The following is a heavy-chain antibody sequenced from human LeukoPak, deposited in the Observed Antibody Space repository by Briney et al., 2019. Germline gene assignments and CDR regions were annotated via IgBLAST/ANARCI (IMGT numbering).Heavy chain of an antibody. CDR2: MNPNSGNT. CDR1: GYTFTTYD. J-gene: IGHJ4*02. V-gene: IGHV1-8*01. CDR3: ARGEVAAAAGILH. D-gene: IGHD6-13*01. Sequence: ASVKVSCKASGYTFTTYDINWVRQTTGQGLEWMGWMNPNSGNTAYAQNFQGRVTIAADKSTSTAYMELSSLRSEDTAVYYCARGEVAAAAGILHWGQGTLVTVSS.